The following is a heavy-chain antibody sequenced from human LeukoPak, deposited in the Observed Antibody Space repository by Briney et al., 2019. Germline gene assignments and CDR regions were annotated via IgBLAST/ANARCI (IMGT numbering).Heavy chain of an antibody. CDR1: GGSISSSDYY. J-gene: IGHJ4*02. CDR3: AGTVGTHRFDY. CDR2: IYYNWNT. D-gene: IGHD4-23*01. Sequence: SETLSLTCTVSGGSISSSDYYWCWIRQPPGERLEWIGTIYYNWNTYYNPSLQSRVIISVDTSKNQFSLMLTAVTVPDTAVYYCAGTVGTHRFDYWGQGILVTVSS. V-gene: IGHV4-39*01.